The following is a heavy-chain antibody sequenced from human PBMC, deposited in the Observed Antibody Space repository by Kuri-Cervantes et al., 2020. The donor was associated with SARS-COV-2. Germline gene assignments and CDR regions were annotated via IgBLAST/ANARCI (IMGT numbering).Heavy chain of an antibody. V-gene: IGHV3-11*06. CDR3: ARDLARMTTSPWWGLDT. CDR2: ISSSGSYS. CDR1: GCTFSDYY. Sequence: GESLKISCEAPGCTFSDYYMSWIRQAPGKGLEWIAYISSSGSYSRSADSVEGRFTVSRDNAKNSLYLQMNSLRVEDTALYYCARDLARMTTSPWWGLDTWGQGTLVTVSS. D-gene: IGHD2-2*01. J-gene: IGHJ5*02.